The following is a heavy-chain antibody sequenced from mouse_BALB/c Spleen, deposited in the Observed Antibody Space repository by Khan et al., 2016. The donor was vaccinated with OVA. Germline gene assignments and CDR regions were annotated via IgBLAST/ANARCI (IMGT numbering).Heavy chain of an antibody. V-gene: IGHV1-26*01. D-gene: IGHD2-12*01. Sequence: EVQLQRSGPDLVKPGASVKISCKASGYSFTLYYMTWVRQSHGKSPEWIGRVNPNNGDTNYNQNFKGKAILTVDKSSNTAYMELRSLTSEDSAVFYCARGYEFFPYWGQGTLVTVSA. CDR1: GYSFTLYY. CDR2: VNPNNGDT. CDR3: ARGYEFFPY. J-gene: IGHJ3*01.